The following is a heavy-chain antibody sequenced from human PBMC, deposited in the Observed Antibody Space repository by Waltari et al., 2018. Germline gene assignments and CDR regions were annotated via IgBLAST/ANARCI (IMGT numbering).Heavy chain of an antibody. J-gene: IGHJ4*02. CDR3: TRGSTTAARCMDS. Sequence: QVQLVESGGGVVQPGRSLRLSCAASGFSFSTYTMHWVRQAPGKGLEWVALILYDGSNTYYADSVKGRFTSSRDNSKNTLYLQMNSLRPDDRAVYYCTRGSTTAARCMDSWGQGTLVTVSS. CDR1: GFSFSTYT. V-gene: IGHV3-30*01. D-gene: IGHD6-6*01. CDR2: ILYDGSNT.